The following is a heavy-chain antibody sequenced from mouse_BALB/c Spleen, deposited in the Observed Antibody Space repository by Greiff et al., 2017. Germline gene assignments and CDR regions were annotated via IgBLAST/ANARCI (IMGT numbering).Heavy chain of an antibody. CDR3: ARGRNYYGSSWGYAMDY. J-gene: IGHJ4*01. CDR2: ISSGGST. CDR1: GFTFSSYA. Sequence: EVKLMESGGGLVKPGGSLKLSCAASGFTFSSYAMSWVRQTPEKRLEWVASISSGGSTYYPDSVKGRFTISRDTARNILYLQMSSLRSEDTAMYYCARGRNYYGSSWGYAMDYWGQGTSVTVSS. D-gene: IGHD1-1*01. V-gene: IGHV5-6-5*01.